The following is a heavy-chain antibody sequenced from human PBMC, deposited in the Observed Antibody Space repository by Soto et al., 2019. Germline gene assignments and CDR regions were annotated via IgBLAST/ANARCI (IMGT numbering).Heavy chain of an antibody. CDR3: ARWIQSRYYYGMDV. D-gene: IGHD2-2*03. CDR1: GYSFTSYW. Sequence: GESLKISCKGSGYSFTSYWISWVRQMPGKGLEWMGRIDPSDSYTNYSPSFQGHVTISADKSISTAYLQWSSLKASDTAMYYCARWIQSRYYYGMDVSGQGTKVTVSS. CDR2: IDPSDSYT. V-gene: IGHV5-10-1*01. J-gene: IGHJ6*02.